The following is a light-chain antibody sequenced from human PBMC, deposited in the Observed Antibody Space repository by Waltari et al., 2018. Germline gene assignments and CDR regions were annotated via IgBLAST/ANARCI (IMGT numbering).Light chain of an antibody. CDR2: GAS. J-gene: IGKJ3*01. V-gene: IGKV3-11*01. CDR3: YQHSSGYT. CDR1: QSVSSY. Sequence: VILTQSPVTLSLSPGERATLSCRASQSVSSYLAWYQQKPGQAPRLLIYGASSRATGIPDRFSGSVSGTDFTLTISSLEPEDVGVYHCYQHSSGYTFGPGTKLDIK.